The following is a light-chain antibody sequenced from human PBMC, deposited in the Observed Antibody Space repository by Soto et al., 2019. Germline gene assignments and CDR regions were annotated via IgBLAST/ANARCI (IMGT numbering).Light chain of an antibody. CDR3: CSYAGSRV. V-gene: IGLV2-23*01. CDR1: TSAVCAYNY. Sequence: QSVVTQPASVSGSPGQSITISCTGSTSAVCAYNYVSWYQQHPGKAPKLMIYEGIKRPSGVSNRSSGSKSGNTASLTISGLQAEDEADYYCCSYAGSRVFGTGTKVTV. CDR2: EGI. J-gene: IGLJ1*01.